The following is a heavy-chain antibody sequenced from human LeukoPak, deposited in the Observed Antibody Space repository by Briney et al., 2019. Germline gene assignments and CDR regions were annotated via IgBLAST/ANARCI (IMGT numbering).Heavy chain of an antibody. V-gene: IGHV3-74*01. CDR1: GFTFSSYW. J-gene: IGHJ6*02. D-gene: IGHD6-19*01. CDR3: ARAMAGTPSYYYYGMDV. Sequence: PGGSLRLSCAASGFTFSSYWMHWVRQAPGKGLVWVSRINSDGSSTSYADSVKGRFTISRDNAKNTLYLQMNSLGAEDTAVYYCARAMAGTPSYYYYGMDVWGQGTTVTVSS. CDR2: INSDGSST.